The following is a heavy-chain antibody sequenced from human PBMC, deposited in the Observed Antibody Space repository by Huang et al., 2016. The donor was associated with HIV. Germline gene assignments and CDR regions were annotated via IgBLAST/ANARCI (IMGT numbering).Heavy chain of an antibody. D-gene: IGHD3-10*01. Sequence: EAQLVESGGGLVQPGGSLRLSCTASGFTFSSYWMSWVRQAPGKGREWVAKIKQDGSEKYYVDSVKGRFSISRDNAKNSLYLQMNSLRAEDTAVYYCARRLRYYYGSGRTSGYFDYWGQGTLVTVSS. J-gene: IGHJ4*02. CDR3: ARRLRYYYGSGRTSGYFDY. CDR1: GFTFSSYW. V-gene: IGHV3-7*01. CDR2: IKQDGSEK.